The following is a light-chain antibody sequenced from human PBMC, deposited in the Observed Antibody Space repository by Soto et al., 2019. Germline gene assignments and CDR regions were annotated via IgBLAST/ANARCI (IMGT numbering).Light chain of an antibody. CDR1: RNLLHSNGYYY. CDR2: LGS. CDR3: AQGLATPFT. Sequence: EIVLTQSPLSLPVTPGEPASISCRSSRNLLHSNGYYYLDWYLQKPGQSPQLLIYLGSNRASGVPDRVSGSGSGTDFTLTISRVEAEDVGVYFCAQGLATPFTCGGGTKVEIK. J-gene: IGKJ4*01. V-gene: IGKV2-28*01.